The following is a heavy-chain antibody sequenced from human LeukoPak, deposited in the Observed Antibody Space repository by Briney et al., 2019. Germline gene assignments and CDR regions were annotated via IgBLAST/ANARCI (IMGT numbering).Heavy chain of an antibody. D-gene: IGHD3-10*01. CDR3: ARNYGSGSYYIRPNYYYYMDV. J-gene: IGHJ6*03. CDR1: VGTFSSYA. CDR2: IIPIFGTA. Sequence: ASVKVSFQASVGTFSSYAISWVRQGPGQGLEWMGGIIPIFGTANYAQKFQGRVTITADESTSTAYMELSSLRSADTAVYYCARNYGSGSYYIRPNYYYYMDVWGKGTTVTISS. V-gene: IGHV1-69*13.